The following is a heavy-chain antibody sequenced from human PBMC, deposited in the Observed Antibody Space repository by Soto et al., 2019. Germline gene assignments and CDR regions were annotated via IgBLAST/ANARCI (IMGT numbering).Heavy chain of an antibody. CDR3: AKDRVSDGIYSSDY. CDR2: IDLTGSPT. CDR1: GFSFSDFS. D-gene: IGHD2-15*01. J-gene: IGHJ4*02. Sequence: EVQLLESGGDLVQPEGSLRLSCAASGFSFSDFSMNWFRQAPGKGLEWVSFIDLTGSPTYYSDSVKGRFTVSKDISKKTVYLQMNSLRVEDTAIYYCAKDRVSDGIYSSDYWGRGVLVTVSS. V-gene: IGHV3-23*05.